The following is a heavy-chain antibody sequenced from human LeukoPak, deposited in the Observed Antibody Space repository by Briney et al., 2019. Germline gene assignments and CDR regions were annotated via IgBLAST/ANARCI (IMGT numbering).Heavy chain of an antibody. Sequence: GGSLRLSCTASGFTFGDYAMSWVRQAPGKGLEWVGFIRSKAYGGTTEYAASVKGRFTISRDDSKSIAYLQMNSLRAEDAAVYYCARGGYSGSYYPVGWGQGTLVTVSS. CDR3: ARGGYSGSYYPVG. CDR2: IRSKAYGGTT. D-gene: IGHD1-26*01. V-gene: IGHV3-49*04. J-gene: IGHJ4*02. CDR1: GFTFGDYA.